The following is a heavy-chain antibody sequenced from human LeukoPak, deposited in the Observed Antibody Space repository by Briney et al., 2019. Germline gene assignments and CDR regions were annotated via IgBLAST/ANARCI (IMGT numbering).Heavy chain of an antibody. CDR3: ARDLVSYGSGSEIFDY. V-gene: IGHV4-4*02. D-gene: IGHD3-10*01. J-gene: IGHJ4*02. CDR2: IYHSGST. CDR1: GGSISSSNW. Sequence: PSETLSLTCAVSGGSISSSNWWSWVRQPPGKGLEWIGEIYHSGSTNYNPSLKSRVTISVDTSKNQFSLKLSSVTAADTAVYYCARDLVSYGSGSEIFDYWGQGTLVTVSS.